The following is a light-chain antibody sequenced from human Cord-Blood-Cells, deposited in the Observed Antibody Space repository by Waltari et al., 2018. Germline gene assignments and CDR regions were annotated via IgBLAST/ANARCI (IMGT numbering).Light chain of an antibody. CDR1: NIGSKS. Sequence: SYVLTQPPSVSVAPGKTARITCGGNNIGSKSVHWYQQKPGQAPVLVIYYDSDRPSGIPERFSGSNSGNTATLASSRCEAGDGADYYCQVWDSSSDHPVFGGGTKLTVL. V-gene: IGLV3-21*04. CDR2: YDS. CDR3: QVWDSSSDHPV. J-gene: IGLJ3*02.